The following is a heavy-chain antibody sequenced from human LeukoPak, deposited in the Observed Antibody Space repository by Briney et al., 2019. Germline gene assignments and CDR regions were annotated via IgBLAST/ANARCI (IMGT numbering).Heavy chain of an antibody. D-gene: IGHD1/OR15-1a*01. CDR2: ISYDGTNK. Sequence: GGSLRFSCAASGFTFSDYAMHWVRQAPGKGLEWVALISYDGTNKYYAESVRGRFTISRDNSQNTLYLYMNSLTGADTSVYYCALTTIGVVYYFDYWGQGTLVTVSS. CDR1: GFTFSDYA. CDR3: ALTTIGVVYYFDY. V-gene: IGHV3-30*04. J-gene: IGHJ4*02.